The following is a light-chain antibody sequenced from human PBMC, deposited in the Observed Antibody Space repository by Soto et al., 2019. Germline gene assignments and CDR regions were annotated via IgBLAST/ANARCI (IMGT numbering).Light chain of an antibody. CDR1: HTISSSY. V-gene: IGKV3-20*01. J-gene: IGKJ4*01. Sequence: EIVLTQSPGTLSLSPGERATLSCRSSHTISSSYLAWYQQKPGQAPRLLIYGASNRATGIPDRFSGSGSGTDFTLTISGLEPEDFAVYYCQQYGTSLFTFGGGTKVDIK. CDR2: GAS. CDR3: QQYGTSLFT.